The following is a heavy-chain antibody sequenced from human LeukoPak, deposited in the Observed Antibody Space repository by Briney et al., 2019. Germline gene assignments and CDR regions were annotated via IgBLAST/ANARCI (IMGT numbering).Heavy chain of an antibody. J-gene: IGHJ5*01. CDR1: GLTFSSDW. V-gene: IGHV3-7*01. Sequence: PGGSLRLSCEASGLTFSSDWMSWVRQAPEKGLEWVAIIKQDGSEKDYVDSVKGRFTISRDNAKKSLFLQINSLRGEDTAVYYCARDRGASGSYYEGSWFDSWGQGSLVTVPS. CDR3: ARDRGASGSYYEGSWFDS. CDR2: IKQDGSEK. D-gene: IGHD3-10*01.